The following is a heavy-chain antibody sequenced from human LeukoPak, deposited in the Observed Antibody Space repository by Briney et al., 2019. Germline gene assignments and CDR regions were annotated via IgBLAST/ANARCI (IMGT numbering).Heavy chain of an antibody. J-gene: IGHJ4*02. D-gene: IGHD3-9*01. CDR3: ARGRSGRYFDWLLYDY. CDR1: GFTFGAYG. V-gene: IGHV4-34*01. Sequence: GSLRLSCAASGFTFGAYGMTWVRQTPGKGLEWIGEINHSGSTNYNPSLKSRVTISVDTSKNQFSLKLSSVTAADTAVFYCARGRSGRYFDWLLYDYWGQGTLVTVSS. CDR2: INHSGST.